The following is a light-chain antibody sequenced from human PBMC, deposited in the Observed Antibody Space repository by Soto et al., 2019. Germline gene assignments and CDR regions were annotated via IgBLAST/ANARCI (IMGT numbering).Light chain of an antibody. Sequence: EIVLTQSPGTLSSSPGERATLSCRASQTVTSNYLAWYQQKPGQAPRLLFFGASIRATGLPDRFSGGGSGTDFTLTISRLEPEDFAVYYCHQYGSSPGTFGQGTKVEV. CDR2: GAS. CDR3: HQYGSSPGT. CDR1: QTVTSNY. V-gene: IGKV3-20*01. J-gene: IGKJ1*01.